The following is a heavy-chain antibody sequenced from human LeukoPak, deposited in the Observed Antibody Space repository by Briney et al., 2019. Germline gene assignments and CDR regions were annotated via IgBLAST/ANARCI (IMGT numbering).Heavy chain of an antibody. CDR3: ANEIRPNDY. CDR1: GFTFSSHA. Sequence: PGGSLRVSCGASGFTFSSHAMTWLRQAPGQGLEWVSAISISVDTTYYADAVKGRFTISRDNYKNTVYLQMNSLRAEDTAVYYCANEIRPNDYWGQGTLVTVSS. CDR2: ISISVDTT. V-gene: IGHV3-23*01. D-gene: IGHD4-17*01. J-gene: IGHJ4*02.